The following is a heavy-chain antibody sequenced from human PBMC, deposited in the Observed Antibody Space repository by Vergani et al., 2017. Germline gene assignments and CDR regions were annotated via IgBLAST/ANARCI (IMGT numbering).Heavy chain of an antibody. CDR1: GGSISSGDSY. J-gene: IGHJ4*02. CDR2: IYYSGST. CDR3: ARDTMIREMPLDY. Sequence: QLQETGPGLVKPSQTLSLTCTVSGGSISSGDSYWTWIRQPPGKGLEWIGYIYYSGSTYYNPSLKGRVTISVDPSRNRFSLRLSSVTAADTAVYYCARDTMIREMPLDYWAGEPWSPSPQ. D-gene: IGHD3-10*01. V-gene: IGHV4-30-4*08.